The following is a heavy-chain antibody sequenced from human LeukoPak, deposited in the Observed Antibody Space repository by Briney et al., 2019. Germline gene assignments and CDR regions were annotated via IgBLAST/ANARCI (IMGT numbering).Heavy chain of an antibody. D-gene: IGHD3-22*01. CDR2: INPNSGGT. Sequence: ASVKVSCKASGYTFTGYYMHWVRQAPGQGLEWMGWINPNSGGTNYAQKFQGRVTMTEDTSTDTAYMELSSLRSEDTAVYYCATPNYYDSSGIRDAFDIWGQGTMVTVSS. J-gene: IGHJ3*02. CDR3: ATPNYYDSSGIRDAFDI. V-gene: IGHV1-2*02. CDR1: GYTFTGYY.